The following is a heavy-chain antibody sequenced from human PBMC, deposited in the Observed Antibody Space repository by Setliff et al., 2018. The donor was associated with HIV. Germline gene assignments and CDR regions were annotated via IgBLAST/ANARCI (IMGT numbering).Heavy chain of an antibody. V-gene: IGHV1-18*01. Sequence: ASVKVSCKASGYSFINYGISWVRQAPGQGLEWMGWISAYNGYTNYAQNFVGRVTMTVDTSTSRAYMELRSLRSDDTAVYFCARDVEHMLDVWGQGTTVTVSS. J-gene: IGHJ6*02. CDR2: ISAYNGYT. CDR1: GYSFINYG. CDR3: ARDVEHMLDV.